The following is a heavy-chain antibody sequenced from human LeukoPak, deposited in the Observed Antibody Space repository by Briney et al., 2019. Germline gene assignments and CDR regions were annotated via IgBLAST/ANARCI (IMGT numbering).Heavy chain of an antibody. J-gene: IGHJ4*02. CDR1: GGSISSGVYY. CDR3: ARDLGGGSFDF. Sequence: SETLSLTCTVSGGSISSGVYYWSWIRQHPGKGLEWIGYIYYSGSTYYSPSLKSRLTMSVDTSKNQFSLKLSSVTAADTAVYYCARDLGGGSFDFWGQGTLVTVSS. V-gene: IGHV4-31*03. CDR2: IYYSGST. D-gene: IGHD2-15*01.